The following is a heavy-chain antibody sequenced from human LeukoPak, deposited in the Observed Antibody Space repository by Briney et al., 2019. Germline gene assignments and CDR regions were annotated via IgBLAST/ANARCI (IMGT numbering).Heavy chain of an antibody. CDR2: ISGSGGST. D-gene: IGHD2-15*01. Sequence: TGGSLRLSCAASGFTFSSYGMSWVRQAPGKGLEWVSAISGSGGSTYYADPVKGRFTISRDKSKNTLYLQMNSLRAEDTAVYYCAKGVVVVVAADYFDYWGQGTPVTVSS. J-gene: IGHJ4*02. CDR1: GFTFSSYG. CDR3: AKGVVVVVAADYFDY. V-gene: IGHV3-23*01.